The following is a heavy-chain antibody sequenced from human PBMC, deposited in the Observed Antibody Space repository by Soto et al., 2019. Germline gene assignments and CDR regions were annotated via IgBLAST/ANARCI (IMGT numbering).Heavy chain of an antibody. CDR3: AKEEDSGGYKGFSCEF. D-gene: IGHD3-22*01. Sequence: GGSLRLSCAASGFTFTFYAMSWVRQAPGKGLQWVSGITGSGDITYYADSVKDRFTISRDNSKNTLYLQMNSLRAEYTGVLYYAKEEDSGGYKGFSCEFWGQGALVKVSS. CDR2: ITGSGDIT. CDR1: GFTFTFYA. J-gene: IGHJ1*01. V-gene: IGHV3-23*01.